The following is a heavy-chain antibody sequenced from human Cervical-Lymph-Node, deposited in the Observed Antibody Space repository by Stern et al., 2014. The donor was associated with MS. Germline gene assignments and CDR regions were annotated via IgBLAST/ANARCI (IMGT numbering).Heavy chain of an antibody. Sequence: EVQLVESGAEVKKPGESLKISCKGSGYSFTSYWIGWVRQMPGKGLEWMGIIYPGDSDTRYSPSFQGQVTISADKPISTAYLQWSSLKASDTAMYYCARLEMANQDQDGMDVWGQGTTVTVSS. D-gene: IGHD5-24*01. CDR2: IYPGDSDT. CDR1: GYSFTSYW. J-gene: IGHJ6*02. CDR3: ARLEMANQDQDGMDV. V-gene: IGHV5-51*04.